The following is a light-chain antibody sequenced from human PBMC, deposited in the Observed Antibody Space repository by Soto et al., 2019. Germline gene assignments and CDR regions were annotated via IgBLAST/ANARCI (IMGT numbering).Light chain of an antibody. CDR2: GAS. V-gene: IGKV3-15*01. J-gene: IGKJ5*01. Sequence: ENVLTQSPGTLSLSPGERATLSCRASQNIRTKLAWYQQKPGQAPRLLISGASTRATGIPVRFSGSGSGTEFALAISSLQSEDFAVYYCQQYENWPSITFGQGTRLEIK. CDR3: QQYENWPSIT. CDR1: QNIRTK.